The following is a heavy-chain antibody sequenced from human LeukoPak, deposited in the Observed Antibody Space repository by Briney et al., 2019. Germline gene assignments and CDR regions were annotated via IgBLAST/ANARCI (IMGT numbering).Heavy chain of an antibody. CDR1: GFTFNNYA. CDR2: ISGTGGSA. J-gene: IGHJ4*02. V-gene: IGHV3-23*01. D-gene: IGHD3-22*01. CDR3: AKGSYYDSSGSFYFDY. Sequence: SGGSLRLSCAASGFTFNNYAMNWVRQGPGEGLEWVSAISGTGGSAYYADSVKGRFTISRDNSKNTLYVQVNSLGTEDTAAYYCAKGSYYDSSGSFYFDYWGQGTLVTVSS.